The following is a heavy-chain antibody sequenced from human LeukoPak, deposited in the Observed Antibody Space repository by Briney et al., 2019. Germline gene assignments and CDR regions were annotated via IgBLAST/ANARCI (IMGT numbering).Heavy chain of an antibody. CDR2: ISGSGGST. CDR3: AKFPSEYYFDSSGYYPLY. J-gene: IGHJ4*02. V-gene: IGHV3-23*01. Sequence: GGSLRLSCAASGFIFSSYAMSWVRQAPGKGLQWVSAISGSGGSTYYADSVKGRFTISRDNAKNTLYLQMNSLRAGDTAVYYCAKFPSEYYFDSSGYYPLYWGQGTLVTVSS. CDR1: GFIFSSYA. D-gene: IGHD3-22*01.